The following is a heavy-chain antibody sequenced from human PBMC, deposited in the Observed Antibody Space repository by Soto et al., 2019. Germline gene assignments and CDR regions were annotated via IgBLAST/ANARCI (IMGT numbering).Heavy chain of an antibody. CDR2: ISSGGSSK. Sequence: PGGSLRLSCAASGFTFGDYYMSWIRQAPGKGLEWVSYISSGGSSKYYTESVKGRFTISRDLANNSLHLQMNSLRVEDTAVYYCARGGDPAVRGVMHDAFDIWGQGTMVTVSS. D-gene: IGHD3-10*01. J-gene: IGHJ3*02. V-gene: IGHV3-11*01. CDR1: GFTFGDYY. CDR3: ARGGDPAVRGVMHDAFDI.